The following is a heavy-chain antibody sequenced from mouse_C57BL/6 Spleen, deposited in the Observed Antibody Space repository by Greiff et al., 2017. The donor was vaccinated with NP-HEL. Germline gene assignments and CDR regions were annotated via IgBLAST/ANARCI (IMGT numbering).Heavy chain of an antibody. CDR3: TRKGVLRWVHFDY. CDR2: IDPETGGT. D-gene: IGHD1-1*01. V-gene: IGHV1-15*01. CDR1: CYTFTDYE. Sequence: QVQLQQSGAELVRPGASVTLSCKASCYTFTDYEMHWVKQTPVHGLEWIGAIDPETGGTAYNQKFKGKAILTADKSSSTAYMELRSLTSEDSAVYYCTRKGVLRWVHFDYWGQGTTLTVSS. J-gene: IGHJ2*01.